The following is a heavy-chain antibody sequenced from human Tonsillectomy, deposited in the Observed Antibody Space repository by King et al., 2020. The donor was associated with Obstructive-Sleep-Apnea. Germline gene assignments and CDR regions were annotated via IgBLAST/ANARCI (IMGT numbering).Heavy chain of an antibody. CDR2: ISRDGTST. CDR3: VKALSHLQWLVLDY. Sequence: QLVQSVGVVVQPGGSLRLSCAASGFTFDDYAMHWVRQAPGKGLEWVSLISRDGTSTYYADSVMGRFTISRDNSKNSLSLHMNSLRPEDTALDYCVKALSHLQWLVLDYWGQGTLVTVSS. D-gene: IGHD6-19*01. CDR1: GFTFDDYA. J-gene: IGHJ4*02. V-gene: IGHV3-43D*03.